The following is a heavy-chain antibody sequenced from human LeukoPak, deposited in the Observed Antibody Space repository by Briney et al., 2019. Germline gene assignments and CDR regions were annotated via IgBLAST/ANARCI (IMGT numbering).Heavy chain of an antibody. CDR2: INAGNGNT. V-gene: IGHV1-3*01. CDR3: ARGRMVRGAPPDY. Sequence: ASVKVSCKASGYTFTSYAMHWVRQAPGQRLEWMGWINAGNGNTKYSQKFQGRVTITRDTSASTAYMELSSLRSEDTAVHYCARGRMVRGAPPDYWGQGTLVTVSS. D-gene: IGHD3-10*01. CDR1: GYTFTSYA. J-gene: IGHJ4*02.